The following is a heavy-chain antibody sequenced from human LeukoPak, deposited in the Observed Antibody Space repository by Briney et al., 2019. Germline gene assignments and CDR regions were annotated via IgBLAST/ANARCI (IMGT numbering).Heavy chain of an antibody. J-gene: IGHJ4*02. Sequence: ASVKVSCKASGYTFTGYYMHWVRQAPGQGLEWMGWINPNSDGTSYAQRFQGKVTMTSDTSISTAYMELSSLRSDDTAVYYCARADWNYANYWGQGTLVTVSS. V-gene: IGHV1-2*02. CDR2: INPNSDGT. D-gene: IGHD1-7*01. CDR1: GYTFTGYY. CDR3: ARADWNYANY.